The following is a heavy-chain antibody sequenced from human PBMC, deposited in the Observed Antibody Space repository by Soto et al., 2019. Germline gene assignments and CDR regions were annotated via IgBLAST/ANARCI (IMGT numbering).Heavy chain of an antibody. CDR2: ISGSGGST. Sequence: GGSLRLSCAASGFIFGSYAMSWVRQVPGKGLEWVSAISGSGGSTYYADSVKGRFTISRDNSKNTLYLQMNTLRAEDTAIYYCAKVSSSWYAGFFDLWGQGTLVTVSS. CDR1: GFIFGSYA. CDR3: AKVSSSWYAGFFDL. J-gene: IGHJ4*02. V-gene: IGHV3-23*01. D-gene: IGHD6-13*01.